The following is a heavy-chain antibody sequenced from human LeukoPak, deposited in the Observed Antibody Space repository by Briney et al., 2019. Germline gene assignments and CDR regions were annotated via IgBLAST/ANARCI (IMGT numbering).Heavy chain of an antibody. V-gene: IGHV4-28*06. CDR2: IYFSGSG. D-gene: IGHD3-22*01. Sequence: SETLSLTCTVSGYTMSTTNWGGWIRQPPGKEMEWIGYIYFSGSGDYNPVLISRLTRSIHTSKSQLSLKLTSVTALDTAIYYCVGGGNYYWAPDFWGQGTLVTVSS. CDR1: GYTMSTTNW. J-gene: IGHJ4*02. CDR3: VGGGNYYWAPDF.